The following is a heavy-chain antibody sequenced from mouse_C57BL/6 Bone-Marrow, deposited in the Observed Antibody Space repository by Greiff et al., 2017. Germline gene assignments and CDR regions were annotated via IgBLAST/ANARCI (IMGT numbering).Heavy chain of an antibody. CDR3: ATYLTL. Sequence: VQLQQSGAELAKPGASVKLSCKASGYTFTSYWMHWVKQRPGQGLEWIGYINPSSGYTKYNQKFKDKDTLTADKSSSTAYMQLSSLTYEDSAGYYCATYLTLWGQGTTLTVSS. J-gene: IGHJ2*01. D-gene: IGHD5-1-1*01. CDR1: GYTFTSYW. V-gene: IGHV1-7*01. CDR2: INPSSGYT.